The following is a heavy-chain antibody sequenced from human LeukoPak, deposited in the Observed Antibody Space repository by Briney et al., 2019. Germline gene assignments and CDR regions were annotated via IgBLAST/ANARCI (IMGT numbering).Heavy chain of an antibody. CDR3: AEDDAWIRFGE. CDR2: ISPSGDIT. CDR1: GFTFRKHG. J-gene: IGHJ4*02. V-gene: IGHV3-23*01. Sequence: GGSPRLSCAASGFTFRKHGMNWVRQAPGKGLEWVSGISPSGDITYYADSVKGRFTISRDNSKNTLYLEVISLTAEDTAVYYCAEDDAWIRFGEWSQGTLVTVSS. D-gene: IGHD3-10*01.